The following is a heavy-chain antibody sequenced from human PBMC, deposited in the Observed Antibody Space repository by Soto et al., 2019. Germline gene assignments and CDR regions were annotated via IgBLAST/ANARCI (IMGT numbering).Heavy chain of an antibody. CDR2: ISRSSTII. CDR3: ARDRGVLGDSNGWYLFDY. Sequence: GGSLRLSCAASGFTLSSYRMNWVRQAPGKGLEWVSYISRSSTIIYYADSGKGRFTISRDNAKNSVYLQMNSLRDEDTAVYYCARDRGVLGDSNGWYLFDYWGQGTLVTVSS. D-gene: IGHD6-13*01. V-gene: IGHV3-48*02. J-gene: IGHJ4*02. CDR1: GFTLSSYR.